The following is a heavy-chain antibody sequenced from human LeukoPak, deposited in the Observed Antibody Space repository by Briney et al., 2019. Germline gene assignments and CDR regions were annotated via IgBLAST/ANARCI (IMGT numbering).Heavy chain of an antibody. J-gene: IGHJ4*02. CDR1: GFTFSSYW. Sequence: GGSLRLSCAASGFTFSSYWMSWVRQAPGKGLEWVANIKQDGSEKYYVDSVKGRFTISRDNSKDILYLQMNSLRAEDTAVYYCSKVRVVFNWNYAYYFDSWGQGTLVTVSS. CDR2: IKQDGSEK. V-gene: IGHV3-7*01. D-gene: IGHD1-7*01. CDR3: SKVRVVFNWNYAYYFDS.